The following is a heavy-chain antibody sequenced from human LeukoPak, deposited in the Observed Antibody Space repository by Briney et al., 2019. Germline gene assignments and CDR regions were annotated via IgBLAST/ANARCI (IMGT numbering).Heavy chain of an antibody. J-gene: IGHJ6*03. CDR2: IKQDGSET. CDR3: ARDRRTVQRFYTFHYMDV. CDR1: GLSSRRFW. D-gene: IGHD3-3*01. V-gene: IGHV3-7*01. Sequence: PGGSLRLSCGASGLSSRRFWMSWVRQAPGKGLEWVANIKQDGSETSYVDSVKGRFIISRDNAKNSVYLQMNSLEAEDSGVYYCARDRRTVQRFYTFHYMDVWGEGTTVTVSS.